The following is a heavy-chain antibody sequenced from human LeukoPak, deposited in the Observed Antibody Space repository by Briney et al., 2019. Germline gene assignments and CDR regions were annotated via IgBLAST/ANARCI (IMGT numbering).Heavy chain of an antibody. Sequence: PGGSLRLSCAASGFTFSSYEMNWVRQAPGKGLEWVSYISSSGSTIYYADPVKGRFTISRDNAKNSLYLQMNSLRAEDTAVYYCAIKDDYGMNWGQGTLVTVSS. CDR3: AIKDDYGMN. CDR1: GFTFSSYE. V-gene: IGHV3-48*03. J-gene: IGHJ4*02. D-gene: IGHD4-17*01. CDR2: ISSSGSTI.